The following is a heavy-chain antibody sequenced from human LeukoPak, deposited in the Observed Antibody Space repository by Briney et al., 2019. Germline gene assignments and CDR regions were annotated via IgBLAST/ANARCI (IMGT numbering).Heavy chain of an antibody. CDR2: IYHSGVT. J-gene: IGHJ4*02. D-gene: IGHD4-17*01. Sequence: SQTLSLTCTISDGSISSGDFYWSWIRQPPGKGLEWIGYIYHSGVTYYYPSLKSRVTISVDTSKNQFSLELSSVTAADTAVYYCAREFYGDYTSYFDYWGQGTLVTVSS. V-gene: IGHV4-30-4*01. CDR3: AREFYGDYTSYFDY. CDR1: DGSISSGDFY.